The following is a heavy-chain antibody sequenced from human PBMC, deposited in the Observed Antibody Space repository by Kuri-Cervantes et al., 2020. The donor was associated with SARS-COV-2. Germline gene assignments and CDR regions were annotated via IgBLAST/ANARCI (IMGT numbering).Heavy chain of an antibody. CDR2: INHSGTT. CDR1: GGSFSGY. J-gene: IGHJ4*02. D-gene: IGHD3-3*01. V-gene: IGHV4-34*01. Sequence: GSLRLSCAVSGGSFSGYWSWVRQPPGRGLEWIDEINHSGTTTSNPSLKSRVTISLDTSRDQILLRLSSVTAADTAVYYCARGNYDFSSGYYPFDYWGQGTPVTVPS. CDR3: ARGNYDFSSGYYPFDY.